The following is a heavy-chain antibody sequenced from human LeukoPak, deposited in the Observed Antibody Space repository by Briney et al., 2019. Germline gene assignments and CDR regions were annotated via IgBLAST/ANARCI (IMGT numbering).Heavy chain of an antibody. V-gene: IGHV4-59*12. D-gene: IGHD2-15*01. CDR3: ARVYCSGGTCYSFDY. CDR1: GGSISSYY. Sequence: SETLSLTCTVSGGSISSYYWSWIRQPPGKGLEWFGNVYHSGSTYYNPSLKSRVTISVDTSKNQFSLKLSSVTAADTAVYYCARVYCSGGTCYSFDYWGQGTLVTVSS. J-gene: IGHJ4*02. CDR2: VYHSGST.